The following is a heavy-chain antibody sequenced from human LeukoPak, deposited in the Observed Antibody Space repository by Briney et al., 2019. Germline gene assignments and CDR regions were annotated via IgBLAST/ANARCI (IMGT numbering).Heavy chain of an antibody. CDR2: INPNNGGT. Sequence: SVNVSCKASGYTFTGYYIHWVRQAPGQGLEWMGRINPNNGGTNYAQKFQGRVTMTRDMSMSTAYMELSRLRSDDTAVYYCAGEDNSSGYRPFDIWGQGTMVTVPS. V-gene: IGHV1-2*06. CDR3: AGEDNSSGYRPFDI. CDR1: GYTFTGYY. D-gene: IGHD3-22*01. J-gene: IGHJ3*02.